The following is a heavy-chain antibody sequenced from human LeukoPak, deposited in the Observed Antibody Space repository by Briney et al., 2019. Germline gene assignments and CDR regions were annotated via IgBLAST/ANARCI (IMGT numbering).Heavy chain of an antibody. J-gene: IGHJ4*02. D-gene: IGHD1-14*01. CDR2: VFGGSGGT. CDR3: ARDLYRIVVVPPYFDY. CDR1: GFTFSSHG. V-gene: IGHV3-23*01. Sequence: GGTLTLSHAASGFTFSSHGMIWLRPAPGKGLDWVSGVFGGSGGTHYADSVPGRFTISRDTSKTTLYLHIYSLRAEATAVYYCARDLYRIVVVPPYFDYWGQGTLVTVSS.